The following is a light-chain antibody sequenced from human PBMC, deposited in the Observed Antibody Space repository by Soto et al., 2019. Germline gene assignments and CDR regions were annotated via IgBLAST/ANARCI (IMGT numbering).Light chain of an antibody. Sequence: EIVFTQSPGTLSLSPGERATLSCRTSQSVISTSLAWYQQKPGQAPRLLIYGASNRATGIPDRFSGSGSGTDFTLTINRLEPEDFAMYYCQQYGSSPLTFGGGTKVDIK. CDR2: GAS. CDR3: QQYGSSPLT. J-gene: IGKJ4*01. CDR1: QSVISTS. V-gene: IGKV3-20*01.